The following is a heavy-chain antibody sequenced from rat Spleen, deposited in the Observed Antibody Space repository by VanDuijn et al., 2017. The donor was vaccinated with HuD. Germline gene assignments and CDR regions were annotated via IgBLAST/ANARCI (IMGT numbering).Heavy chain of an antibody. D-gene: IGHD1-12*03. V-gene: IGHV5-7*01. Sequence: EVQLVESGGGLVQPGRSLKLSCAASGFTFSDYYMAWVRQTPKKGLEWVATISYDGSSTYYRDSVRARFTISRDNAKSTLYLQMDSLRSEDTATYYCARRGYYDGYYVTPFDYWGQGVMVTVSS. J-gene: IGHJ2*01. CDR3: ARRGYYDGYYVTPFDY. CDR1: GFTFSDYY. CDR2: ISYDGSST.